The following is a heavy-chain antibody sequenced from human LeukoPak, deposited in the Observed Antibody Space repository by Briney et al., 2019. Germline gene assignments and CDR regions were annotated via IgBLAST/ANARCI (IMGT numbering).Heavy chain of an antibody. CDR3: AKDLRGYNVNDGIDY. CDR2: VSATGGNT. Sequence: GGSLRLSCAASGFTFGIYTMNWVRQTPGKRLEWASAVSATGGNTFYADSVKGRFTVSRDNSKNTVYLQMDRLRAEDTAVYYCAKDLRGYNVNDGIDYWGQGTLVTVSS. CDR1: GFTFGIYT. J-gene: IGHJ4*02. V-gene: IGHV3-23*01. D-gene: IGHD1-1*01.